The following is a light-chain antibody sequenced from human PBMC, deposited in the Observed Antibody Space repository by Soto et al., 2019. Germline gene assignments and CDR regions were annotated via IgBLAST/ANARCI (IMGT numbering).Light chain of an antibody. CDR1: SSDVGGHNY. CDR2: EVS. Sequence: QSVLTQPASVSGSPGQSITISCTGTSSDVGGHNYVCWYQQHPGKAPKLMIYEVSNRPSGVSKRFSGSKSGNTASLTISGLQAEDEADYYCSSYTSSSTPDVFGTGTKLTVL. J-gene: IGLJ1*01. CDR3: SSYTSSSTPDV. V-gene: IGLV2-14*01.